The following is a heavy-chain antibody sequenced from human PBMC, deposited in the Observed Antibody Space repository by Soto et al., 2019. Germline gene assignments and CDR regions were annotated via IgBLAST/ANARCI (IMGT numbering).Heavy chain of an antibody. CDR2: VYFRGSP. CDR1: GGSISSSSYY. D-gene: IGHD3-22*01. J-gene: IGHJ6*02. V-gene: IGHV4-39*07. Sequence: SETLSLTCTVSGGSISSSSYYWGWIRQPPGKGLEWIGSVYFRGSPYHNPSLKSRVTISVDTSKNQFSLKLSSVTAADTAVYYCARIADSVLIADYYDSRSPTWNYGMDVWGQGTTVTVSS. CDR3: ARIADSVLIADYYDSRSPTWNYGMDV.